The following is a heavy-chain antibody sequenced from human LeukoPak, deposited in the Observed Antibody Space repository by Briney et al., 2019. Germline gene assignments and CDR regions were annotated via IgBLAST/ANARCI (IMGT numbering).Heavy chain of an antibody. CDR1: GFTFTNYA. V-gene: IGHV3-23*01. CDR3: ARVPY. J-gene: IGHJ4*02. Sequence: GGSLRLSCAVSGFTFTNYAMSWVRQAPGKGLEWVSTLSASGGNTYYADSVKGRFTISRDNSKNTLYLQMNSLRAEDTAVYYCARVPYWGPGSLVTVSS. CDR2: LSASGGNT.